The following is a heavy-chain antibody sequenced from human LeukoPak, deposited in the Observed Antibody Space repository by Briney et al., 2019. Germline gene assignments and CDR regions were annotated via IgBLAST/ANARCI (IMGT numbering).Heavy chain of an antibody. J-gene: IGHJ6*02. Sequence: RRSLRLSCAASGFTFSSYGMHWVRQAPGKGLEWVAGISHDGSSKYYADYVKGRFTISRDNSRNTLYLQMNSLRAEDTALYYCAKEKRTVVRGVKSCGMDVWGQGTTVTVSS. CDR2: ISHDGSSK. CDR1: GFTFSSYG. D-gene: IGHD3-10*01. V-gene: IGHV3-30*18. CDR3: AKEKRTVVRGVKSCGMDV.